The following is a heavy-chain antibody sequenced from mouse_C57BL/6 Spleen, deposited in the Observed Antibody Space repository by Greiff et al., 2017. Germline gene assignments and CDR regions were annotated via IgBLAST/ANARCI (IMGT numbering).Heavy chain of an antibody. V-gene: IGHV1-52*01. CDR1: GYTFTSYW. CDR3: ARRGVTPYYAMDY. CDR2: IDPSDSET. J-gene: IGHJ4*01. D-gene: IGHD2-2*01. Sequence: VQLQQPGAELVRPGSSVKLSCKASGYTFTSYWMHWVKQRPIQGLEWIGNIDPSDSETHYNQKFKDKATLTVAKSSSTAYMQLSSLTSEDSAVYYCARRGVTPYYAMDYWGQGTSVTVSS.